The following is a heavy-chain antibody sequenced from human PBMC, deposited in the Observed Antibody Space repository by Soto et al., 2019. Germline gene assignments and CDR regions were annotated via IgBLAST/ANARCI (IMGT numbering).Heavy chain of an antibody. V-gene: IGHV3-43*01. Sequence: PGGSLRLSCAASGFTFDDYTMHWVRQAPGKGLEWVSLIIWDGGSTYYADSVKGRFTISRDNTKNSLYLQMNSLRTEDTAVYYCAKGDGYLDYWGQGTLVTVSS. J-gene: IGHJ4*02. CDR1: GFTFDDYT. D-gene: IGHD2-2*03. CDR3: AKGDGYLDY. CDR2: IIWDGGST.